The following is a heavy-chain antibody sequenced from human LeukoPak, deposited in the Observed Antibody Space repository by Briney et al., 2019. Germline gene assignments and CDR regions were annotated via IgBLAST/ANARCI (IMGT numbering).Heavy chain of an antibody. D-gene: IGHD5-18*01. Sequence: ASVKVSCKTSGYAFSDYSMHWVRQAPGQGLEWMGWISPYSGITNYAQMLQGRVTMTTDTSTSTAYMELRSLRSDDTAMYYCARLDSYGSSQADYWGQGALVTVSS. V-gene: IGHV1-18*04. J-gene: IGHJ4*02. CDR2: ISPYSGIT. CDR3: ARLDSYGSSQADY. CDR1: GYAFSDYS.